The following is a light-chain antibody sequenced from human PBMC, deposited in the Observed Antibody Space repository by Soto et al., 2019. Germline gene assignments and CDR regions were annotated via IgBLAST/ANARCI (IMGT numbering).Light chain of an antibody. J-gene: IGKJ1*01. CDR2: KAS. V-gene: IGKV1-5*03. CDR3: QQYYSQWT. CDR1: QSISPR. Sequence: DIQMTQSPSTLSASVGDRVTITCRASQSISPRLAWFQQKPGKAPKLLIYKASSLQNGVPSRFSGSGAGTDFTLTINSLQPDDFATYYCQQYYSQWTFGQGTKVEIK.